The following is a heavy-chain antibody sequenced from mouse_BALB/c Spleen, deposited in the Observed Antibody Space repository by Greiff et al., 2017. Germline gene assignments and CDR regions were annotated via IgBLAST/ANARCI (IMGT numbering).Heavy chain of an antibody. D-gene: IGHD2-2*01. V-gene: IGHV1-80*01. CDR1: GYAFSSYW. Sequence: QVQLQRSGAELVRPGSSVKISCKASGYAFSSYWMNWVKQRPGQGLEWIGQIYPGDGDTNYNGKFKGKATLTADKSSSTAYMQLSSLTSEDSAVYFWARAGDYGYLYYFDNGGKGTTLTVSS. J-gene: IGHJ2*01. CDR3: ARAGDYGYLYYFDN. CDR2: IYPGDGDT.